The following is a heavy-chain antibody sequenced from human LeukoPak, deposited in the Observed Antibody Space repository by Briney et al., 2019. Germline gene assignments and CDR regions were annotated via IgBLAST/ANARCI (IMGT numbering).Heavy chain of an antibody. V-gene: IGHV3-7*01. J-gene: IGHJ4*02. CDR3: ARDLRASSGWADY. D-gene: IGHD6-19*01. Sequence: GGSLRLSCAASGFTFSSYWMSWVRQAPGRGLEWVANIKQDGSEKYYVDSVKGRYTISRDNAKNSLYLQMNSLRAEDTAVYYCARDLRASSGWADYWGQGTLVTVSS. CDR1: GFTFSSYW. CDR2: IKQDGSEK.